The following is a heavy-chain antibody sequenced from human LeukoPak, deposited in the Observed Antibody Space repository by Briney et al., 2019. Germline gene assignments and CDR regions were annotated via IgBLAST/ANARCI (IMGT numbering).Heavy chain of an antibody. Sequence: PGGSLRLSCAASGFTFSSYEMNWVRQAPGKGLEWVSYISSSGSTIYYADSGKGRFTISRDNAKNSLYLQMNSLRAEDTAVYYCARDCGGGSCYGPYDAFDIWGQGTMVTVSS. CDR2: ISSSGSTI. CDR3: ARDCGGGSCYGPYDAFDI. CDR1: GFTFSSYE. V-gene: IGHV3-48*03. J-gene: IGHJ3*02. D-gene: IGHD2-15*01.